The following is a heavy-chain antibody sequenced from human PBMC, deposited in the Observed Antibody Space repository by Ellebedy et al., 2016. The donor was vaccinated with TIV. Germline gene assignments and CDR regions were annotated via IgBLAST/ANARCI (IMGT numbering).Heavy chain of an antibody. V-gene: IGHV3-30*18. CDR3: AKEEFEYSSSFDS. Sequence: GGSLRLXXVAPGFTFSDHGMHWVRQAPGKGLEWVAVISFDGSHSYFPDSVKGRFTVSRDNSKNTLFLQMDSLRIDDTAVYYCAKEEFEYSSSFDSWGQGALVTVSS. D-gene: IGHD6-6*01. CDR2: ISFDGSHS. J-gene: IGHJ4*02. CDR1: GFTFSDHG.